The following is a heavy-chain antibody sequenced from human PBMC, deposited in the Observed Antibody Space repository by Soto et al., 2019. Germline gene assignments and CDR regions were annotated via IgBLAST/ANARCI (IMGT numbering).Heavy chain of an antibody. CDR2: IYSSGQK. V-gene: IGHV3-53*01. D-gene: IGHD3-10*01. CDR1: GFSVSTNY. J-gene: IGHJ4*02. CDR3: ARIYGSRVVDV. Sequence: VQLVESGGGLIQAGGSRRLSCKVSGFSVSTNYMAWVRQVPGKGLEWASVIYSSGQKYYPDYVQGRFTISRDNSKNTVYLQMSSLRVEDTGVYSCARIYGSRVVDVWGQGSLITVSS.